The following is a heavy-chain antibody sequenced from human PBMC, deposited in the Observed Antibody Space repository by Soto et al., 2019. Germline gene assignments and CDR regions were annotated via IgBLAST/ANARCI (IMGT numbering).Heavy chain of an antibody. CDR3: ARDRSGLRGDGWFDP. J-gene: IGHJ5*02. CDR2: IYSSGSA. CDR1: GGSIRSGDYY. Sequence: QVQLQESGPGLVKPSQTLSLTCTVSGGSIRSGDYYWSWIRQHPGKGLEWIGYIYSSGSAYYNPSLKSRLIMSVATSKNQFSLNLSPVTAADTAVYYCARDRSGLRGDGWFDPWGQGTLVTVSS. D-gene: IGHD3-3*01. V-gene: IGHV4-31*03.